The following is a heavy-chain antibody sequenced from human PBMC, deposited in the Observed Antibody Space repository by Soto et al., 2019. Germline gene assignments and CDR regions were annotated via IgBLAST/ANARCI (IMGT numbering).Heavy chain of an antibody. Sequence: EVQLVESGGGLVQPGGSLRLSCVDSGFSFSSYWMNWVRQAPGKGLEWVANIKQDGSERYYVDSVKGRFTISRDNAKNSLYLQMNSLRAEDTAVYYCAKYTSADDYWGQGTLVTVSS. CDR3: AKYTSADDY. CDR2: IKQDGSER. CDR1: GFSFSSYW. J-gene: IGHJ4*02. V-gene: IGHV3-7*01. D-gene: IGHD3-10*01.